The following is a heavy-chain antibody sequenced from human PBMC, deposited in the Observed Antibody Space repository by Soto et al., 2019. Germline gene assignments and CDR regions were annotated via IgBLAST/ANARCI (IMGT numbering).Heavy chain of an antibody. CDR2: IYCSGTT. J-gene: IGHJ4*02. CDR3: ARWYSSGWIDY. Sequence: SETLSLTCTVSGGSISGYYWSWIRQPPGKGLEWIAYIYCSGTTNYNPSLKSRVTISVDTSKNQFSLKLSSVTAADTAVYYCARWYSSGWIDYWGQGTLVTVSS. D-gene: IGHD6-19*01. CDR1: GGSISGYY. V-gene: IGHV4-4*08.